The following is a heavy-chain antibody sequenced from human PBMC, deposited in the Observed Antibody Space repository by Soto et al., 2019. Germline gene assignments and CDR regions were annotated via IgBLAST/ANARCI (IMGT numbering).Heavy chain of an antibody. CDR2: ISSSSSTI. D-gene: IGHD6-19*01. CDR3: AREAGTWHLPLNWFDP. V-gene: IGHV3-48*02. CDR1: GFTFSSYS. Sequence: EVQLVESGGGLVQPGGSLRLSCAASGFTFSSYSMNWVRQAQGKGLEWVSYISSSSSTIYYADSVKGRFTISRDNAKNSLYLHMNSLRDEDTAVYYCAREAGTWHLPLNWFDPWGQGTLVTVSS. J-gene: IGHJ5*02.